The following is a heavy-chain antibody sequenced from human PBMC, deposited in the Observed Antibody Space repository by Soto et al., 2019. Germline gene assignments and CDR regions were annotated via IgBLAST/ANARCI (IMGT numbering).Heavy chain of an antibody. J-gene: IGHJ5*02. CDR1: GFTVSSNY. Sequence: GGSLRLSCAASGFTVSSNYMSWVRQAPGKGLEWVSVIYSGGSTYYADSVKGRFTISRHNSKNTLYLQMNSLRAEDTAVYYCARGVYTHTSRFAPWGQGTLVTVYS. D-gene: IGHD2-2*01. CDR3: ARGVYTHTSRFAP. V-gene: IGHV3-53*04. CDR2: IYSGGST.